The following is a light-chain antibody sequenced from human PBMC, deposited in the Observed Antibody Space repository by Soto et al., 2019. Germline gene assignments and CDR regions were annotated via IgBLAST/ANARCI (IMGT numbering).Light chain of an antibody. V-gene: IGKV3-20*01. Sequence: EIVLTQSPGTLSLSPGERATLSCRASQSVSSTYLAWYQQKPGQAPRLLIYGASARATGIPDRFSGSGSGTAFTRTISRLEPEDFAVYYCQQYTTSPTWTFGQGTKVEIK. CDR3: QQYTTSPTWT. J-gene: IGKJ1*01. CDR2: GAS. CDR1: QSVSSTY.